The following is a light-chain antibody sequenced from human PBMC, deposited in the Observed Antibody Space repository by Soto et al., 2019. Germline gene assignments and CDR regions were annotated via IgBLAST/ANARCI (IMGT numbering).Light chain of an antibody. CDR3: QAYDYTLTASV. CDR2: DVS. Sequence: QSALTQPPSASGSPGQSVTISCTGTSSDIGAYKYVAWYQQHPGKAPKLMIFDVSQRPSGVPDRFSGSKSGNTASLTVSGLQAEDEADYYCQAYDYTLTASVFGGGTKLTVL. CDR1: SSDIGAYKY. V-gene: IGLV2-8*01. J-gene: IGLJ3*02.